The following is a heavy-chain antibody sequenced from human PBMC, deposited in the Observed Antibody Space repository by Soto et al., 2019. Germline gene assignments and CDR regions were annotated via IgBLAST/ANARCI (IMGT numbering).Heavy chain of an antibody. V-gene: IGHV3-74*01. CDR3: ARDMGLWGSSGCYSY. CDR2: INSDGSST. J-gene: IGHJ4*02. CDR1: GFTFSSYW. Sequence: EVQLVESGGGLVQPGGSLRLSCAASGFTFSSYWMHWVRQAPGKGLVWVSRINSDGSSTSYADSVKGLFTISRDNAKNTLYLQMNSLRAEDTAVYYCARDMGLWGSSGCYSYWGQGTLDTVSS. D-gene: IGHD6-19*01.